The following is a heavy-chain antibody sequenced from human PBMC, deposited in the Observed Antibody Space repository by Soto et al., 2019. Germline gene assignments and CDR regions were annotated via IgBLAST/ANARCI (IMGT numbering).Heavy chain of an antibody. V-gene: IGHV4-4*07. Sequence: SETLSLICTISGGSINSNFLTWIRQPAGKGLEWIGRISSNGDTNYNPSLRGRVSMSLDTSKNHFSLKLNSVTASDTAVYFCARELWMAGLVYYFDFWGQGTLVTVSS. CDR1: GGSINSNF. CDR2: ISSNGDT. J-gene: IGHJ4*02. CDR3: ARELWMAGLVYYFDF. D-gene: IGHD6-19*01.